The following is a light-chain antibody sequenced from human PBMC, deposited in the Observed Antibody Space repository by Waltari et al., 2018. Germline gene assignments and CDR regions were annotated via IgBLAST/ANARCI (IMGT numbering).Light chain of an antibody. CDR3: CSYAGSTTFWV. J-gene: IGLJ1*01. CDR2: EAN. Sequence: QSALTQPASVSGSPGQSITISCTGTSSDVGNYNLVSWYQQHPGTAPKLMIYEANARPSGVSNRFSGSKSGNTASLTISGLQPEDEADYYCCSYAGSTTFWVFGTGTKVTVL. CDR1: SSDVGNYNL. V-gene: IGLV2-23*02.